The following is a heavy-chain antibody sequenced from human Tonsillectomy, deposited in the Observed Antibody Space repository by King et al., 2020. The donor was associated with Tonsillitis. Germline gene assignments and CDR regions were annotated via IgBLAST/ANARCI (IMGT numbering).Heavy chain of an antibody. V-gene: IGHV3-33*05. CDR1: GFTFSSYG. D-gene: IGHD6-13*01. Sequence: VQLVESGGGVVQPGRSLRLSCAASGFTFSSYGMHWVRQAPGKGLEWVAVISYDGSNKYYADSVKGRFTISRDNSKNTLYLQMNSLRAEDTAVYYCAREEQLVYWGQGTLVTVSS. CDR2: ISYDGSNK. CDR3: AREEQLVY. J-gene: IGHJ4*02.